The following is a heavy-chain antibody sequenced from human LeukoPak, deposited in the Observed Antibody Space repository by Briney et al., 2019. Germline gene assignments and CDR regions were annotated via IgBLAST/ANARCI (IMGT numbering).Heavy chain of an antibody. D-gene: IGHD3-16*02. V-gene: IGHV3-48*01. Sequence: GGSLRLSCAASGFTFSSYSINWVRQAPGKGLEWVSYISSSSSTIYYADSVKGRFTISRDNAKNSLYLQMNSLRAEDTAVYYCARDGAGYDYVWGSYRYTAIDYWGQGTLVTVSS. CDR1: GFTFSSYS. CDR3: ARDGAGYDYVWGSYRYTAIDY. J-gene: IGHJ4*02. CDR2: ISSSSSTI.